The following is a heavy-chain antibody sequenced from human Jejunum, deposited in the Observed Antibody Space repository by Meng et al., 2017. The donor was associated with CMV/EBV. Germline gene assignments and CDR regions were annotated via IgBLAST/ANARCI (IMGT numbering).Heavy chain of an antibody. CDR3: AKERRLGSTYYFDSSGYYFDS. D-gene: IGHD3-22*01. Sequence: ALHWVRQAPGKGLAWVAFTRFDGRHSYNADSVRGRFTSSRDNSKNTLYLQMNRLRAEDTAVYYCAKERRLGSTYYFDSSGYYFDSWGQGSLVTVSS. CDR1: A. CDR2: TRFDGRHS. V-gene: IGHV3-30*02. J-gene: IGHJ4*02.